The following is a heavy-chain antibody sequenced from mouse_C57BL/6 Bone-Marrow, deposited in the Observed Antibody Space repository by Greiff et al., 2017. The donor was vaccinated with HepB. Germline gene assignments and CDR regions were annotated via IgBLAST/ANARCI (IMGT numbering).Heavy chain of an antibody. V-gene: IGHV5-2*01. Sequence: DVHLVESGGGLVQPGESLKLSCESNEYEFPSHDMSWVRKTPEKRLELVAAINSDGGSTYYPDTMERRFIISRDNTKNTLYLQMSSLRSEDTALYYCARHGNRDYDGMDYWGQGTSVTVSS. D-gene: IGHD3-1*01. CDR3: ARHGNRDYDGMDY. CDR1: EYEFPSHD. J-gene: IGHJ4*01. CDR2: INSDGGST.